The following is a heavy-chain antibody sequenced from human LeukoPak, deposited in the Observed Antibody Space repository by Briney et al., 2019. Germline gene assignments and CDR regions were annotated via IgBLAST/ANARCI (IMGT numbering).Heavy chain of an antibody. V-gene: IGHV1-8*03. CDR3: ARSTYSGSHNP. D-gene: IGHD1-26*01. Sequence: WASVKVSCKASGYTFSSYDINWVRQATGQGLEWMGWMNTNSGNTGYAQKFQCGVTITRNTSISTAYMELSSLRSEDTAVYYCARSTYSGSHNPWGQGTLVTVSS. CDR1: GYTFSSYD. CDR2: MNTNSGNT. J-gene: IGHJ5*02.